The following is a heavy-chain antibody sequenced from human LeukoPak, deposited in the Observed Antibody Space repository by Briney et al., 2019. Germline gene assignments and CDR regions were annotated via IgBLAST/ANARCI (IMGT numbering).Heavy chain of an antibody. CDR2: IYYSGST. CDR1: GGSISSGGYY. V-gene: IGHV4-31*03. D-gene: IGHD2-2*01. CDR3: ARVGPVCSTSCFAFGYYYGMDV. J-gene: IGHJ6*04. Sequence: SETLSLTCTVSGGSISSGGYYWSWIRQHPGKGLEWIGYIYYSGSTYYNPSLKSRVTISVDTSKNQFSLKLSSVTAADTAVYYCARVGPVCSTSCFAFGYYYGMDVWGKGTTVTVSS.